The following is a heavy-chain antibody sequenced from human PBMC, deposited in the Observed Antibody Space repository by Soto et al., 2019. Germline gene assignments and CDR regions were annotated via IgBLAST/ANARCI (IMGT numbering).Heavy chain of an antibody. D-gene: IGHD2-2*01. Sequence: ASVKVSCKASGYTFTSYAMHWVRQAPGQRLEWMGWINAGNGNTKYSQKFQGRVTITRDMSTSTAYMELSSLRSEDTAVYYCAADRLGVPAAMWGDYYYYGMDVWGQGTTVTVSS. CDR2: INAGNGNT. CDR3: AADRLGVPAAMWGDYYYYGMDV. CDR1: GYTFTSYA. J-gene: IGHJ6*02. V-gene: IGHV1-3*01.